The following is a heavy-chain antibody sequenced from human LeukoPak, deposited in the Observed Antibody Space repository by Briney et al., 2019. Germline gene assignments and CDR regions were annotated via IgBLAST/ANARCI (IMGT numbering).Heavy chain of an antibody. CDR2: INPNSGGT. D-gene: IGHD3-10*01. CDR3: ARDYYGSGSYFDY. Sequence: ASVKVSCKASENTFTAYYMHWVRQAPGQGLEWMGWINPNSGGTNYAQKFQGWVTMTRDTSISTAYMELSRLRSDDTAVYYCARDYYGSGSYFDYWGQGTLVTVSS. CDR1: ENTFTAYY. V-gene: IGHV1-2*04. J-gene: IGHJ4*02.